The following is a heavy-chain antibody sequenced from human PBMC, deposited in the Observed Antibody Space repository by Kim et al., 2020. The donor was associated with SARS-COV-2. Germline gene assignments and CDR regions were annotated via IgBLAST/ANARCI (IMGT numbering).Heavy chain of an antibody. CDR2: IRGSGDST. Sequence: WGSLRLSCAASGFSFSSCAMYWVRQAPGKGLEWVSAIRGSGDSTYYADSVKGRFTLSRDNPKNTVYLQMNSLRADDTAVYYCWRASIPYCGVSGSLDDWG. CDR1: GFSFSSCA. D-gene: IGHD2-21*01. CDR3: WRASIPYCGVSGSLDD. J-gene: IGHJ4*01. V-gene: IGHV3-23*01.